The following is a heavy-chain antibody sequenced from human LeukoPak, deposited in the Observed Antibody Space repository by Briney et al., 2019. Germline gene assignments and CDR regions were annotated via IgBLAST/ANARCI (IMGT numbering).Heavy chain of an antibody. Sequence: GASVKVSCKASGYTFTGYYMHWVRPAPGQGLEWMGRINPNSGGTNYAQKFQGRATVTRDTSISTAYMDLSRLSSAETAVYYCAREFSVAGTIYWGQGTLVTVSS. CDR2: INPNSGGT. CDR1: GYTFTGYY. CDR3: AREFSVAGTIY. D-gene: IGHD6-19*01. V-gene: IGHV1-2*06. J-gene: IGHJ4*02.